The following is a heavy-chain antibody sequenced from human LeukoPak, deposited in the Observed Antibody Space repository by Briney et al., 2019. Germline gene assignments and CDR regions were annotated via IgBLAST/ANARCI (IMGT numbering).Heavy chain of an antibody. V-gene: IGHV4-59*08. J-gene: IGHJ6*02. CDR2: IYYSGST. CDR3: ARGGYDSWSGYSSMDV. Sequence: SETLSLTCTVSGGSISSYYWSWIRQPPGKGLEWIGYIYYSGSTNYNPSLKSRVTISVDTSKNQFSLKLSSVTAADTAVYYCARGGYDSWSGYSSMDVWGQGTTVTVSS. D-gene: IGHD3-3*01. CDR1: GGSISSYY.